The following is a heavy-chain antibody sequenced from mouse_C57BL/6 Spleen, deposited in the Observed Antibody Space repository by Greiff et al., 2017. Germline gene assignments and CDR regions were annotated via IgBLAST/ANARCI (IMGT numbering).Heavy chain of an antibody. V-gene: IGHV5-6*01. D-gene: IGHD2-2*01. CDR3: ASQRVTYYAMDY. CDR1: GFTFSSYG. J-gene: IGHJ4*01. CDR2: ISSGGSYT. Sequence: EVQLVESGGDLVKPGGSLKLSCAASGFTFSSYGMSWVRQTPDKRLEWVATISSGGSYTYYPDRVKGRFTISSDNAKNTLYLQMSSLKSGVTAMYYCASQRVTYYAMDYWGPGTSVTVSS.